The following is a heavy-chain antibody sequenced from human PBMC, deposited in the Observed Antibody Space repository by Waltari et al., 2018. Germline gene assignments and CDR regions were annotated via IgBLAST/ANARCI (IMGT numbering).Heavy chain of an antibody. J-gene: IGHJ3*02. D-gene: IGHD6-6*01. CDR1: GGSISSSCYY. CDR3: ARDFRGRIIAARLGAFDI. CDR2: IYYSGST. V-gene: IGHV4-39*07. Sequence: QLQLQESGPGLVKPSETLSLTCTVSGGSISSSCYYWGWIRQPPGKGLEWIGSIYYSGSTYYNPSLKSRVTISVDTSKNQFSLKLSSVTAADTAVYYCARDFRGRIIAARLGAFDIWGQGTMVTVSS.